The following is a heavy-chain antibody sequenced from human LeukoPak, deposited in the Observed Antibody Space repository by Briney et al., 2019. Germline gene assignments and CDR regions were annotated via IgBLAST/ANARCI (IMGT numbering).Heavy chain of an antibody. J-gene: IGHJ4*02. CDR1: GFSFSIYS. CDR2: ISSSSGTM. V-gene: IGHV3-48*04. Sequence: GGSLRLSCAASGFSFSIYSMNWVRQAPGKGLEWISYISSSSGTMYYADPVKGRFTISRDNAKNSLYLQMNSLRAEDTAVYYCARQGDGSFDYGAREPWSPSPQ. CDR3: ARQGDGSFDY.